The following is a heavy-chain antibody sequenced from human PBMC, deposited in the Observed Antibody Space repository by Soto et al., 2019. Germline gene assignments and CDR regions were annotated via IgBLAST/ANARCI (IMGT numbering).Heavy chain of an antibody. J-gene: IGHJ3*02. CDR1: GGSVSSGSYY. V-gene: IGHV4-61*01. CDR3: ARDSARYYYDSRPGSFDI. D-gene: IGHD3-22*01. CDR2: IYYSGST. Sequence: SETLSLTCTVSGGSVSSGSYYWSWIRQPPGKGLEWIGYIYYSGSTNYNPSLKSRVTISVDTSKNQFSLKLSSVTAADTAVYYCARDSARYYYDSRPGSFDIWGQGTMVTVS.